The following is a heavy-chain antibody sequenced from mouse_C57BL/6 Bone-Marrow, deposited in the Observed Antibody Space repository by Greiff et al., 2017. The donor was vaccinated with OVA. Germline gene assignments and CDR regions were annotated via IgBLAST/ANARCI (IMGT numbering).Heavy chain of an antibody. Sequence: QVQLQQPGAELVKPGASVKLSCKASGYTFTSYWMQWVKQRPGQGLEWIGEIDPSDSYPNYNQKFKGKATLTVDTSSSTAYMQLSSLTSEDSAVYYCAREGYGSSLYWYFDVWGTGTTVTVSS. J-gene: IGHJ1*03. CDR1: GYTFTSYW. CDR2: IDPSDSYP. V-gene: IGHV1-50*01. CDR3: AREGYGSSLYWYFDV. D-gene: IGHD1-1*01.